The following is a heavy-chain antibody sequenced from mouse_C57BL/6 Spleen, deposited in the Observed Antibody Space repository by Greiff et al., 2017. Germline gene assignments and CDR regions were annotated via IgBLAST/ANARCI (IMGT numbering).Heavy chain of an antibody. CDR3: ARHEDNSNPLYWYFDV. CDR1: GYTFTEYT. CDR2: FYPGSGSI. Sequence: QVQLKQSGAELVKPGASVKLSCKASGYTFTEYTIHWVKQRSGQGLEWIGWFYPGSGSIKYNEKFKDKATLTADKSSSTVYMELSRLTSEDSAVYFCARHEDNSNPLYWYFDVWGTGTTVTVSS. V-gene: IGHV1-62-2*01. D-gene: IGHD2-5*01. J-gene: IGHJ1*03.